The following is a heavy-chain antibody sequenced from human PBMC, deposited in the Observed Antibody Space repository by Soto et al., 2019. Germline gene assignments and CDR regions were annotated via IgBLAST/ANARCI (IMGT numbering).Heavy chain of an antibody. Sequence: SDTLSLTCAVYGGSFSGYYWSWIRQPPGKGLEWIGEINHSGSTNYNPSLKSRVTISVDTSKNKFSLKLSSVTAAATAVYYCARGRRKFIGPYFSESSGYPIGHYFDYGGQGTLVTVSS. CDR2: INHSGST. D-gene: IGHD3-22*01. CDR1: GGSFSGYY. V-gene: IGHV4-34*01. J-gene: IGHJ4*02. CDR3: ARGRRKFIGPYFSESSGYPIGHYFDY.